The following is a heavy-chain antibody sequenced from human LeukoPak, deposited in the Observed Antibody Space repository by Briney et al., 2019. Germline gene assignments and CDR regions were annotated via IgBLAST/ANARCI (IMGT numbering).Heavy chain of an antibody. CDR2: IYYSGST. J-gene: IGHJ4*02. CDR3: ARGATSLSYFDS. CDR1: GGSISSGSYY. V-gene: IGHV4-31*03. Sequence: SETLSLTCTVSGGSISSGSYYWSWIRQHPGKGLEWIGYIYYSGSTYYNPSLKSRVIISVGTSENQFSLKLSSVTAADTAVYYCARGATSLSYFDSRGQGTLVTVSS. D-gene: IGHD2/OR15-2a*01.